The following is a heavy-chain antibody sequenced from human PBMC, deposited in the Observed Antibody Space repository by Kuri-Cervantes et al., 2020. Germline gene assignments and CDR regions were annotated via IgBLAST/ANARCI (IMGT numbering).Heavy chain of an antibody. CDR3: ARGHLVGAPIVVDAFDI. V-gene: IGHV1-2*02. Sequence: ASVKVSCKASGYTFTGYYMHWDRQAPGQGLEWMGWINPNSGGTNYAQKFQGRVTMTRDTSISTAYMELSRLRSDDTAVYYCARGHLVGAPIVVDAFDIWGQGTMVTVSS. D-gene: IGHD1-26*01. CDR2: INPNSGGT. CDR1: GYTFTGYY. J-gene: IGHJ3*02.